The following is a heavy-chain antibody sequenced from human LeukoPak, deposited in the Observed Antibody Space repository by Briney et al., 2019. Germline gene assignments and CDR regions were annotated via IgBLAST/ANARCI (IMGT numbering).Heavy chain of an antibody. V-gene: IGHV3-7*03. D-gene: IGHD6-19*01. CDR1: GFTLSNAW. CDR2: IKQDGSEK. Sequence: GGSLRLSCAASGFTLSNAWMNWVRQAPGKGLEWVANIKQDGSEKCYVDSVKGRFTISRDNAKNSLYLQMNSLRAEDTAVYYCAKDGKPWLVPVGFDYWGQGTLVTVSS. J-gene: IGHJ4*02. CDR3: AKDGKPWLVPVGFDY.